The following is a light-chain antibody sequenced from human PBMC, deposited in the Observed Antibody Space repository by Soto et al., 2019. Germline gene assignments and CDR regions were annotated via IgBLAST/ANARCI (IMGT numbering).Light chain of an antibody. CDR3: CAYAGSYTVL. CDR1: SSDVGGYKY. J-gene: IGLJ2*01. Sequence: QSALTQPRSVSGSPGQSVTISCTGTSSDVGGYKYVSWYQQHPGKVPKLMMFDVSERPSGVPDRFSGSKSGNTASLRISGLQAEDEADYYCCAYAGSYTVLFGGGTKLTVL. CDR2: DVS. V-gene: IGLV2-11*01.